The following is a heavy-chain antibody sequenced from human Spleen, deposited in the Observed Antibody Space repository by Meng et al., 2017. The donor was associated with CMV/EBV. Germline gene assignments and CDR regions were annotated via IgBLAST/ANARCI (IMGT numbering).Heavy chain of an antibody. J-gene: IGHJ4*02. V-gene: IGHV3-7*01. D-gene: IGHD2-21*01. CDR1: GFTFSGYW. Sequence: GESLKISCAASGFTFSGYWMGWVRQAPGKGLEWVANIKQDGSEKYYVDSVKGRFTISRDNAKNSLYLQMNSLRAEDTAVYYCARGLKVIGSALDYWGQGTLVTVSS. CDR2: IKQDGSEK. CDR3: ARGLKVIGSALDY.